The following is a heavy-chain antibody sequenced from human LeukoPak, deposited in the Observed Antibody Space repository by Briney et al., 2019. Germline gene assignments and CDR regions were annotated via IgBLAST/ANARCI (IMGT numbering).Heavy chain of an antibody. CDR2: ISSSSSYI. V-gene: IGHV3-21*01. D-gene: IGHD5-12*01. CDR3: ARDRLRGSRAFDI. J-gene: IGHJ3*02. CDR1: GFTFSSYS. Sequence: PGGSLRLSCAASGFTFSSYSMNWVRQAPGKRLEWVSSISSSSSYIYYADSVKGRFTISRDNAKNSLYLQMNSLRAEDTAVYYCARDRLRGSRAFDIWGQGTMVTVSS.